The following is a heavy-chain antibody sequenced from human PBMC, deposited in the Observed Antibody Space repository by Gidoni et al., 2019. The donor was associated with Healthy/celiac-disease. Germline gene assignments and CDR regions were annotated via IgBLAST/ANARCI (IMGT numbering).Heavy chain of an antibody. V-gene: IGHV3-23*01. J-gene: IGHJ5*02. CDR3: AKDPGSGWFGIDP. D-gene: IGHD6-19*01. CDR1: GFTFSSYA. Sequence: EVQLLESGGGLVQPGGSLRLSCAASGFTFSSYAMSWLRQAPGKGLELVSAISGSGGSTYYADSVKGRFTISRDNSKNTLYLQMNSLRAEDTAVYYCAKDPGSGWFGIDPWGQGTLVTVSS. CDR2: ISGSGGST.